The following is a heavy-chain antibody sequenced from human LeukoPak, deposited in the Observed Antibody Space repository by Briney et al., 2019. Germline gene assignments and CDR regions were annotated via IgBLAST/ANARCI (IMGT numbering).Heavy chain of an antibody. CDR2: ISSGSSYI. Sequence: GGSLRLSCAASGFTFSSYSMNWVRQAPGKGLEWVSSISSGSSYIYYADSVKGRFTISRDNAKNSLYLQMNSLRAEDTAVYYCARTNYYERFYFDYWGQGTLVTVSS. J-gene: IGHJ4*02. CDR3: ARTNYYERFYFDY. V-gene: IGHV3-21*01. D-gene: IGHD3-22*01. CDR1: GFTFSSYS.